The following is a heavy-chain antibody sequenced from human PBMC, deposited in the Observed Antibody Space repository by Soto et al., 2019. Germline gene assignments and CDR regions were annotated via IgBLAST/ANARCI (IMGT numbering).Heavy chain of an antibody. CDR2: IVVGSGNT. V-gene: IGHV1-58*01. CDR3: AAVALKRFSPVDFDY. D-gene: IGHD3-16*01. Sequence: SVKVSCKASGFTFTSSAVQWVRQARGQRLEWIGWIVVGSGNTNYAQKFQERVTITRDMSTSTAYMELSSLRSEDTAVYYCAAVALKRFSPVDFDYWGQGTLVTVSS. CDR1: GFTFTSSA. J-gene: IGHJ4*02.